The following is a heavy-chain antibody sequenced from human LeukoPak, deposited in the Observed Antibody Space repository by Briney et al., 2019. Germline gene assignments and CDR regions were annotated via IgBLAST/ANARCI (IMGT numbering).Heavy chain of an antibody. CDR2: INPNTGDT. V-gene: IGHV1-2*02. D-gene: IGHD2-21*01. CDR3: AVAPGDY. J-gene: IGHJ4*02. CDR1: GYTFTGCY. Sequence: ASVKVSCKASGYTFTGCYMHWVRQAPGQGLEWMGWINPNTGDTHYAQKFQGRVTLTRDTSNTTDYMELSRLTSDDTAIFYCAVAPGDYWGQGTLVTVSP.